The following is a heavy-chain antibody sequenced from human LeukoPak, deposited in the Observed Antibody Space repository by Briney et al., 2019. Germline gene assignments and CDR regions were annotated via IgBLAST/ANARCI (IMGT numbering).Heavy chain of an antibody. CDR1: GGSISSGSYY. J-gene: IGHJ4*02. CDR2: IYTSGST. D-gene: IGHD6-6*01. Sequence: SQTLSLTCTVSGGSISSGSYYWSWIRQPAGKGLEWIGRIYTSGSTNYNPSLKSRVTISVDTSKNQFSLKLSSVTAADTAVYYCARDDRQKEYSSSFLGYWGQGTLVTVSS. CDR3: ARDDRQKEYSSSFLGY. V-gene: IGHV4-61*02.